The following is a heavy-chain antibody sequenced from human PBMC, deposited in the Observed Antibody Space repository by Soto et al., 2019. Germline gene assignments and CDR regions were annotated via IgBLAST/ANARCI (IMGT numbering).Heavy chain of an antibody. CDR2: ISGSGDSA. V-gene: IGHV3-23*01. J-gene: IGHJ3*02. Sequence: EVQLLESGGGLVQPGGSLILSCAASGFTFNNYDMSWVRQAPGKGLEWVAGISGSGDSAYYADSLKGRFTISRDNSKNTLYVYMNTLRSEDTAIYYCAKDDYTWTNGHFDIWGQGTVVTVSS. D-gene: IGHD2-8*01. CDR1: GFTFNNYD. CDR3: AKDDYTWTNGHFDI.